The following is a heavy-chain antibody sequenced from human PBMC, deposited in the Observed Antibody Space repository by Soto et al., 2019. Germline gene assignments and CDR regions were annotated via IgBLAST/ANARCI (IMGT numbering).Heavy chain of an antibody. Sequence: EVQLLESGGGLAQPGGSLRLSCAVPGFTFSGYAMSWVGKAPGKGLGGVSAFGVGGVSTYYVDSVKGRFTISRDNSKNTLYLQMNSLRAEDTAVYFCAKGSPGYCSGGSCYSDYWGQGTLVTVSS. V-gene: IGHV3-23*01. CDR3: AKGSPGYCSGGSCYSDY. J-gene: IGHJ4*02. CDR2: FGVGGVST. CDR1: GFTFSGYA. D-gene: IGHD2-15*01.